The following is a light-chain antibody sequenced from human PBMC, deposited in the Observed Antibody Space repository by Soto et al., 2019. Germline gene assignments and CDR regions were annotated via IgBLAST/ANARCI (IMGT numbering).Light chain of an antibody. V-gene: IGKV3-20*01. CDR1: QSLSSY. Sequence: EIVLTQSPGTLSLSPGERATLSCRASQSLSSYLAWYQQKPGQAPRLLIYGASSRATGIPDRFSGSGAGTVFTLTISRLEPEDFAVYYCRQYGSSPSSTFGQGTKLEIK. CDR3: RQYGSSPSST. J-gene: IGKJ2*01. CDR2: GAS.